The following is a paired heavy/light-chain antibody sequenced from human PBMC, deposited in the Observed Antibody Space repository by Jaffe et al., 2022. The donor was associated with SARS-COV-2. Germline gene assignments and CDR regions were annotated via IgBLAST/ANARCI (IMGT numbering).Heavy chain of an antibody. CDR3: ASFWFDGMDV. Sequence: EAQVVESGGGLIQPGGSLRLSCAVSGFTVSRNYMSWVRQAPGKGLEWVSVTYVGGDTYYADSVKGRFTSSRDNSKNTLSLQMNSLRAEDTAIYYCASFWFDGMDVWGQGTTVTVSS. CDR2: TYVGGDT. CDR1: GFTVSRNY. D-gene: IGHD3-10*01. J-gene: IGHJ6*02. V-gene: IGHV3-53*01.
Light chain of an antibody. CDR3: ATWDVNVNGV. V-gene: IGLV1-44*01. CDR2: SND. CDR1: YSNIGSNP. Sequence: QSVLTQPPSASGTPGQRVTISCSGTYSNIGSNPVNWYQQFPGTAPKLLIYSNDERPSGVPNRFSGSKSGTSASLAISGLQSEDEADYYCATWDVNVNGVFGGGTKLTVL. J-gene: IGLJ3*02.